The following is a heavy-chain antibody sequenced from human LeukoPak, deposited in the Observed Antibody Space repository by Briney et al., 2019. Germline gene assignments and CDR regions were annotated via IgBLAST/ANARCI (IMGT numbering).Heavy chain of an antibody. J-gene: IGHJ4*02. CDR3: ARRIGRHFDY. Sequence: SETLSLTCTVYGGSISSYYWSWIRQPPGKGLEWIGYIYYSGSTNYNPSLKSRVTISVDTSKNQFSLKLSSVTAAGTAVYYCARRIGRHFDYWGQGTLVTVSS. CDR1: GGSISSYY. CDR2: IYYSGST. D-gene: IGHD2-15*01. V-gene: IGHV4-59*01.